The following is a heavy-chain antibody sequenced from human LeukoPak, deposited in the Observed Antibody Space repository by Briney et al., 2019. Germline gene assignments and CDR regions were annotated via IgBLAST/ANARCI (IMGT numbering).Heavy chain of an antibody. CDR1: GYSFTSYW. CDR3: ARLTGTTAYYYGMDV. Sequence: GESLKISCKGSGYSFTSYWISWVRQMPGKGLEWMGRIDPSDSYTNYSPSFQGHVTISADKSISTAYLQWSSLKASDTAMYYCARLTGTTAYYYGMDVRGQGTTVTVSS. D-gene: IGHD1-7*01. CDR2: IDPSDSYT. J-gene: IGHJ6*02. V-gene: IGHV5-10-1*01.